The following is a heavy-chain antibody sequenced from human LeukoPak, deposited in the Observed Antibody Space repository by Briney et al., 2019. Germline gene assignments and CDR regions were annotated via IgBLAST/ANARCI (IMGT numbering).Heavy chain of an antibody. D-gene: IGHD3-22*01. J-gene: IGHJ3*02. CDR3: TRDHHRRHYDSQARDTFDI. CDR2: IFSISSTI. Sequence: GGPRHSSAAPEISVGSNYMTWGRQAPRGGLGWGSYIFSISSTIYYADSVKGRFTISRDNAKNSLYLQMNSLRADDTAVYYCTRDHHRRHYDSQARDTFDIWGRGTMLTVSS. CDR1: EISVGSNY. V-gene: IGHV3-48*01.